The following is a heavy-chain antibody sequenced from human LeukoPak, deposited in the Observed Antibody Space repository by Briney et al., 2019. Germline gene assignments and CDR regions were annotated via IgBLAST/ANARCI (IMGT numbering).Heavy chain of an antibody. J-gene: IGHJ1*01. D-gene: IGHD3-16*01. V-gene: IGHV1-2*02. Sequence: AASVKVSCKASGYTFTGYYMHWVRQAPGQGLEWMGWINPNSGGTNYAQKFQGRVTMTRDTSISTAYMELSRLRSDDTAVYYCARAGGDMGTNFQHWGQGTLVTVSS. CDR3: ARAGGDMGTNFQH. CDR1: GYTFTGYY. CDR2: INPNSGGT.